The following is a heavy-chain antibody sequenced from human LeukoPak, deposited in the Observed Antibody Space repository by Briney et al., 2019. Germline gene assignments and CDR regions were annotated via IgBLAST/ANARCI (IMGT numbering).Heavy chain of an antibody. CDR2: IKQDGSEK. J-gene: IGHJ4*02. Sequence: GGSLRLSCAASGFTFSNYWMSWVRQTPGKGLEWVANIKQDGSEKYYVDSVKGRFTISRDNAKNSLYLQMNSLRAEDTAVYYCARPGYDILTGSTTEFDYWGQGTLVTVSS. CDR1: GFTFSNYW. CDR3: ARPGYDILTGSTTEFDY. D-gene: IGHD3-9*01. V-gene: IGHV3-7*01.